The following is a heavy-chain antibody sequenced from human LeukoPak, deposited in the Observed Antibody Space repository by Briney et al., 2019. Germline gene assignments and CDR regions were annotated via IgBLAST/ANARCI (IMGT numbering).Heavy chain of an antibody. CDR2: IGASGAT. Sequence: GGSLRLSCAASGITFRIYAMTWVRQAPGKGPQWVSAIGASGATFYADSVKGRFTISRDNSRNTLYLQMNSLGTEDTALYYCAKNYHDNTAYFSWAFDVWGQGTMVTLSS. V-gene: IGHV3-23*01. CDR1: GITFRIYA. CDR3: AKNYHDNTAYFSWAFDV. J-gene: IGHJ3*01. D-gene: IGHD3-22*01.